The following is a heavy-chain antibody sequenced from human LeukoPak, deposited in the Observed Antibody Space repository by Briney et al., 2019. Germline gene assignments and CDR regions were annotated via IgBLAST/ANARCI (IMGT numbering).Heavy chain of an antibody. CDR2: INPNSGGT. Sequence: ASVKVSCKASGYTFTGYYMHWVRQAPGQGLEWMGWINPNSGGTNYAQKFQGRVTMTRDTSISTAYMELSRLRSDDTAVYYCATDNTPRKRNQSNYYDSSGYFYYYYYGMDVWGQGTTVTVSS. V-gene: IGHV1-2*02. D-gene: IGHD3-22*01. J-gene: IGHJ6*02. CDR3: ATDNTPRKRNQSNYYDSSGYFYYYYYGMDV. CDR1: GYTFTGYY.